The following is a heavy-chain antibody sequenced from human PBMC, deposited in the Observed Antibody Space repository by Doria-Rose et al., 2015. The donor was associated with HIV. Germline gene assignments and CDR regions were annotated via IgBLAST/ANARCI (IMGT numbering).Heavy chain of an antibody. CDR1: GVSLSSPGMG. D-gene: IGHD6-13*01. CDR2: IFSDDER. V-gene: IGHV2-26*01. CDR3: ARIKSSKWYHKYYFDF. J-gene: IGHJ4*02. Sequence: SGPVLVKPTETLTLTCTVSGVSLSSPGMGVSWIRQPPGKALEWLANIFSDDERYYKTSLKSRLTISRDTSKSQVVLTMTDMDPVDTATYYCARIKSSKWYHKYYFDFWGQGTLVIVSA.